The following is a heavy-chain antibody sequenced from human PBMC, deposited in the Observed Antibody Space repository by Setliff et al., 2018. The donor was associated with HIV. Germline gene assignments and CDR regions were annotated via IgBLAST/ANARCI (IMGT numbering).Heavy chain of an antibody. CDR2: SIPVGAP. V-gene: IGHV4-4*07. CDR1: VTPSVVTP. CDR3: ARAIVGTIDAFDI. J-gene: IGHJ3*02. Sequence: SETCPSPALSLVTPSVVTPGPGSGSPPGRDWSGLGVSIPVGAPTTTPSLKSRVTMSVDTSKNQLSLKLTSVTAADTAIYYCARAIVGTIDAFDIWGQGTMVTVSS. D-gene: IGHD1-26*01.